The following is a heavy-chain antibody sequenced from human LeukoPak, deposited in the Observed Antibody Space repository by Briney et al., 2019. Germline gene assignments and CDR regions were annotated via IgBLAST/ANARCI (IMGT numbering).Heavy chain of an antibody. J-gene: IGHJ4*02. Sequence: PGGSLRLSCAASGFTFSSYAMSWVRQAPGKGLEWVSAISGSGGSTYYADSVKGRFTISRDNSKNTLYVQMNSLRAEDTAVYYCAKGNYYDSSGYYYFDYWGQRTLVTVSS. CDR3: AKGNYYDSSGYYYFDY. V-gene: IGHV3-23*01. CDR2: ISGSGGST. CDR1: GFTFSSYA. D-gene: IGHD3-22*01.